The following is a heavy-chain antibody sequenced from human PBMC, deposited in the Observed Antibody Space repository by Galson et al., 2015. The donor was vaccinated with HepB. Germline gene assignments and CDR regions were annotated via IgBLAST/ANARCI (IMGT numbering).Heavy chain of an antibody. J-gene: IGHJ6*02. V-gene: IGHV3-9*01. CDR3: AQLYSYGLGSFYYGMDV. CDR1: GFTFDDYA. Sequence: SLRLSCAASGFTFDDYAMHWVRQAPGKGLEWVSGISWNSGSIGYADSVKGRFTISRDNAKNSLYLQMNSLRAEDTALYYCAQLYSYGLGSFYYGMDVWGQGTTVTVSS. CDR2: ISWNSGSI. D-gene: IGHD5-18*01.